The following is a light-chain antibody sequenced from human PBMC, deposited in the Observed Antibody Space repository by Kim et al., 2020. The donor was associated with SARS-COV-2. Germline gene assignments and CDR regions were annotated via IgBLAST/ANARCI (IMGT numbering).Light chain of an antibody. CDR1: QSISNW. J-gene: IGKJ2*01. CDR3: QQYNSYSPYT. Sequence: AYVGDRVTITCRASQSISNWLAWYQQKPGKAPKLVIYKATSLEGGVPSRFNGSGSGTEFTLTIGSLQPDDFATYYCQQYNSYSPYTFGQGTKLEI. CDR2: KAT. V-gene: IGKV1-5*03.